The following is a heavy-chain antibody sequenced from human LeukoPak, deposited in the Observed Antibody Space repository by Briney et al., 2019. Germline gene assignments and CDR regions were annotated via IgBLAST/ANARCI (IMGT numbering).Heavy chain of an antibody. CDR2: ISSSSSTI. D-gene: IGHD6-19*01. V-gene: IGHV3-48*01. CDR1: GFTFSSYS. Sequence: PGGSLRLSCAASGFTFSSYSMNWVRQAPGKGLEWVSYISSSSSTIYYADSVKGRFTISRDNAKNSLYLQMNSLRAEDTAVYYCAKDLYSSGRTTPQGGGDYWGQGTLVTVSS. J-gene: IGHJ4*02. CDR3: AKDLYSSGRTTPQGGGDY.